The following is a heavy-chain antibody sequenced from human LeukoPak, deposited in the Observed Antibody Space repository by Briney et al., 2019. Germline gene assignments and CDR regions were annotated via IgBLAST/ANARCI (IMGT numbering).Heavy chain of an antibody. CDR3: ARDVDTAKLPPTIRSPRFDY. Sequence: SETLSLTCAVYGGSFSGYYWSWIRQPPGKGLEWIGEINHSGSTNYNPSLKSRVTISVDTSKNQFSLKLSSVTAADTAVYYCARDVDTAKLPPTIRSPRFDYWGQGTLVTVSS. CDR1: GGSFSGYY. V-gene: IGHV4-34*01. J-gene: IGHJ4*02. CDR2: INHSGST. D-gene: IGHD5-18*01.